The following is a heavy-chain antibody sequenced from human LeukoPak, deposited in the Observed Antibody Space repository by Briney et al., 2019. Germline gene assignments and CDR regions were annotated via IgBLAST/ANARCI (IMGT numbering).Heavy chain of an antibody. CDR1: GFTFNSYP. CDR3: AKKSAGSYYNGPDY. V-gene: IGHV3-64D*06. CDR2: ISRNGGST. D-gene: IGHD3-10*01. Sequence: GGSLRLSCSASGFTFNSYPVHWVRQAPGKGLEYVSGISRNGGSTYYADSVKGRFTISRDNSENTLYLQMSSLRAEDTAVYYCAKKSAGSYYNGPDYWGQGTLVTVSS. J-gene: IGHJ4*02.